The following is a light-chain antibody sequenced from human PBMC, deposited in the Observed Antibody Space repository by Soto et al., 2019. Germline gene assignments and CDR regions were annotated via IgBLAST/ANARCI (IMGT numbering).Light chain of an antibody. Sequence: EIVMTQSPATLSVSPGERATLSCRASQSVSSNLAWYQQKPGQAPSLLIYGASTRATGIPARFSGSGSGTDFTLTISSLQSEDFAVYYCKQYNNWPRTFGQGPRWKSN. CDR1: QSVSSN. CDR3: KQYNNWPRT. V-gene: IGKV3-15*01. J-gene: IGKJ1*01. CDR2: GAS.